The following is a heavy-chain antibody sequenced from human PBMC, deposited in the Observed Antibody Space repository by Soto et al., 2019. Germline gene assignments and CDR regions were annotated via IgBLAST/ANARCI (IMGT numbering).Heavy chain of an antibody. CDR1: GYTFTSYG. J-gene: IGHJ4*02. D-gene: IGHD6-13*01. CDR2: ISGYNGDT. Sequence: ASVKVSCKASGYTFTSYGISWVRQAPGQGLEWMGWISGYNGDTNYAQKYQGRVTMTTDTSTSTAYMELRSLRSDGTAVYYCARAPQTVAGAGIWYWGQGTLVTVSS. V-gene: IGHV1-18*01. CDR3: ARAPQTVAGAGIWY.